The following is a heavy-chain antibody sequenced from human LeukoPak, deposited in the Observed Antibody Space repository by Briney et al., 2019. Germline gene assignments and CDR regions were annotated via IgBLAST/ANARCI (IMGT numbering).Heavy chain of an antibody. CDR2: ISYSGSTT. D-gene: IGHD1-26*01. CDR1: GGSISSSSVD. CDR3: VRRTSGSYSDY. V-gene: IGHV4-39*01. Sequence: SETLSLTCTVSGGSISSSSVDWGWLRQPPGKGLEWIATISYSGSTTSYNPSLKSRVTISVDTSKNQFSLKLNSVTAADTAVYYCVRRTSGSYSDYWGQGTLVTVSS. J-gene: IGHJ4*02.